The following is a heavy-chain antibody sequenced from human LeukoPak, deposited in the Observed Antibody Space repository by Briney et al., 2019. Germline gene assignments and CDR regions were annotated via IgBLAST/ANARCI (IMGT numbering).Heavy chain of an antibody. CDR2: IGAGGTFT. J-gene: IGHJ4*01. D-gene: IGHD1-1*01. CDR1: GFTFA. CDR3: AKDLDDTTCEYYFDY. V-gene: IGHV3-23*01. Sequence: PGGSSPASCTASGFTFAMNSVRQAPGKGLEWVSGIGAGGTFTYYADSVKGRFTIFRDNSRNTLYLQMNSLRADDTAVYYCAKDLDDTTCEYYFDYWG.